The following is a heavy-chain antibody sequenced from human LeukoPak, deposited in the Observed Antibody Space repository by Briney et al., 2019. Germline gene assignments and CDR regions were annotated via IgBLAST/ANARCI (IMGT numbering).Heavy chain of an antibody. Sequence: GGSLRLSCAASGFTFSYYAMSWVRQAPGKGLEWVSTVSGSGGSTYYADSVKGRFTISRDNSKNTLYLRMNSLRAEDTATYYCAKSTGWYSSSWYLIYWGQGTLATVSS. CDR3: AKSTGWYSSSWYLIY. CDR2: VSGSGGST. V-gene: IGHV3-23*01. J-gene: IGHJ4*02. D-gene: IGHD6-13*01. CDR1: GFTFSYYA.